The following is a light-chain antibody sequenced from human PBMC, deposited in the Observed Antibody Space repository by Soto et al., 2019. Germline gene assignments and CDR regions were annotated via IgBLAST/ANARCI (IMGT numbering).Light chain of an antibody. Sequence: DIQLTQSPSFLSASVGDRVTITCRASQGFDSYLAWYQQKPGKAPKLLIYAASTLQSGVPSRFSGSGSGTEFTLTISCLQPEDFATYYCQQVNSYPLTFGGGTKVDIK. CDR3: QQVNSYPLT. J-gene: IGKJ4*01. CDR1: QGFDSY. CDR2: AAS. V-gene: IGKV1-9*01.